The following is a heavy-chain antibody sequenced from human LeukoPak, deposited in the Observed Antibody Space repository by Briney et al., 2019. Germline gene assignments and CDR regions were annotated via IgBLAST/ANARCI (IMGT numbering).Heavy chain of an antibody. V-gene: IGHV3-30*02. CDR2: IRYDGSNK. CDR1: GFTFSSYG. CDR3: AKAFIVVVPAASSGAFDI. Sequence: PGGSLRLSCAASGFTFSSYGMHWVRQAPGKGLEWVAFIRYDGSNKYYADSVKGRFTISRDNSKNTLYPQMNSLRAEDTAVYYCAKAFIVVVPAASSGAFDIWGQGTMVTVSS. J-gene: IGHJ3*02. D-gene: IGHD2-2*01.